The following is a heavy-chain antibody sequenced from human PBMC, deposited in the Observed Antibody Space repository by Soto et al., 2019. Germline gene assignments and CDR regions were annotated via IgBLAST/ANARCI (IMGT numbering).Heavy chain of an antibody. D-gene: IGHD1-20*01. J-gene: IGHJ6*03. V-gene: IGHV1-3*01. CDR3: ARDRITEPFYYHYYMDV. CDR2: INAGNGNT. Sequence: ASVKVSCKASGYTFTSYAMHWVRQAPGQRLEWMGWINAGNGNTKYSQKFQGRVTITRDTSASTAYMELSSLRSEDTAVYYCARDRITEPFYYHYYMDVWGKGTKVTVSS. CDR1: GYTFTSYA.